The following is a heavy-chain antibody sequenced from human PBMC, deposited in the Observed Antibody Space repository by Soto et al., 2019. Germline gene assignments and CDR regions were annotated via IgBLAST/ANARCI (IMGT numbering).Heavy chain of an antibody. CDR1: GYTFTSYG. CDR3: ARDQVDYGDFYYYYYGMDV. CDR2: ISAYNGNT. D-gene: IGHD4-17*01. Sequence: ASVKVSCKASGYTFTSYGISWVRQAPGQGLEWMGWISAYNGNTNYAQKLQGRVTMTTDTSTSTAYMELRSLRSDDTAVYYCARDQVDYGDFYYYYYGMDVWGQGTTVTVSS. V-gene: IGHV1-18*01. J-gene: IGHJ6*02.